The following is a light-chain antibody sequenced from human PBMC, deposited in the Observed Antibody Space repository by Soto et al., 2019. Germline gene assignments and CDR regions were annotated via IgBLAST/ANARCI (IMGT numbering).Light chain of an antibody. CDR3: SSHTISSALQV. CDR2: GVS. CDR1: ISDFVVYNY. J-gene: IGLJ1*01. V-gene: IGLV2-14*01. Sequence: HSVLTQHATVSGSPGQSITISCTGTISDFVVYNYVSWYQQHPGKAPKLMIYGVSNRPSGVSNRFSGSKSGNTASLTISGLQADDEADYYCSSHTISSALQVFGTGTKVTVL.